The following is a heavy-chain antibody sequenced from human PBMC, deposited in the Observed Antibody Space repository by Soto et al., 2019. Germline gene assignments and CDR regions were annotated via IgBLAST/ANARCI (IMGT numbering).Heavy chain of an antibody. J-gene: IGHJ6*02. CDR1: GYTFSSFA. V-gene: IGHV1-3*01. D-gene: IGHD3-3*01. CDR2: INAGNGDT. Sequence: ASVKVSCKASGYTFSSFAIHWVRQAPGQRLEWMGWINAGNGDTKYSQKFQGRVTIARDTAASTAYMELSSLRSEDTAVYYCAANDFWSGYSSNYYYYYGMDVWGQGTTVTVSS. CDR3: AANDFWSGYSSNYYYYYGMDV.